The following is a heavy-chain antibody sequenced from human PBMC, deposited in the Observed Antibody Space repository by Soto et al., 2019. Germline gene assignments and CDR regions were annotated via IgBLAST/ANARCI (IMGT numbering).Heavy chain of an antibody. V-gene: IGHV3-23*01. Sequence: EVQLLESGGGLVQPGGSLRLSCAASGFTFSSYAMSWVRQAPGKGLEWVSTINTSGGSTYYADSVRGRFTVSRDNSKNTLYMQINSLRAEDTAVYYCAKDGLGAYSYGSYYFDYWGQGTMVTVSS. CDR2: INTSGGST. CDR1: GFTFSSYA. D-gene: IGHD5-18*01. CDR3: AKDGLGAYSYGSYYFDY. J-gene: IGHJ4*02.